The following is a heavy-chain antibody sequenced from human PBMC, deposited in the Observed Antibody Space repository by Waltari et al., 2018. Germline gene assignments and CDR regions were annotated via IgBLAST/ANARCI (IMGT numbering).Heavy chain of an antibody. J-gene: IGHJ3*02. CDR1: GAVVNTGSYS. Sequence: QVQLKESGPGLVTPSETLSLTCSIAGAVVNTGSYSWAWIRQPPGKGLEWIGYIYYTGSTSYKPSLRSRVTISLHPSKIQFSLSLTSVTATDTAVYYCARFTSDLDAYDIWGQGTMVTVSS. CDR3: ARFTSDLDAYDI. V-gene: IGHV4-61*01. CDR2: IYYTGST.